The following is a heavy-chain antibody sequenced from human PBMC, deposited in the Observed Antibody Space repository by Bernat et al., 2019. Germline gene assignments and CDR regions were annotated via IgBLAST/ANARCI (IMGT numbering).Heavy chain of an antibody. CDR1: GGSISSGGYS. Sequence: QLQLRESGSGLVKPSQTLSLTCAVSGGSISSGGYSWSWIRQPPGKGLEWIGYLYHSGSTYYNPSLKSRVTISVDRSKNQFSLKLSSVTAADTAVYYCARDGGDWFDPWGQGTLVTVSS. CDR2: LYHSGST. CDR3: ARDGGDWFDP. J-gene: IGHJ5*02. D-gene: IGHD3-16*01. V-gene: IGHV4-30-2*01.